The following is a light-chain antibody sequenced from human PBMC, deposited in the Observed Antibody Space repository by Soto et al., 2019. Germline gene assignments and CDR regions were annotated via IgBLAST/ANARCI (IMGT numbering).Light chain of an antibody. Sequence: QSVLTQPPSLSGAPGQRVTISCTGSSSNIGAGYDVHWYQQLPGTAPKLLIYGNSNRPSGVPDRFSGSKSGTSASLAITGLQAEDEADYYCQSYDSRLSVVFGGGTKVTVL. CDR2: GNS. J-gene: IGLJ2*01. CDR3: QSYDSRLSVV. V-gene: IGLV1-40*01. CDR1: SSNIGAGYD.